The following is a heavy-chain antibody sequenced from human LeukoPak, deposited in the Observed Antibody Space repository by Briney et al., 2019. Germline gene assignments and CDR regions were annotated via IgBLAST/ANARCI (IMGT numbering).Heavy chain of an antibody. Sequence: GGSLRLSCVASGFTFSTYWMTWVRQAPGKGLEWVSGISWNSGSIGYADSVKGRFTISRDNAKNSLYLQMNSLRAEDTALYYCAKDIHPDPDAFDIWGQGTMVTVSS. D-gene: IGHD1-14*01. CDR1: GFTFSTYW. J-gene: IGHJ3*02. V-gene: IGHV3-9*01. CDR3: AKDIHPDPDAFDI. CDR2: ISWNSGSI.